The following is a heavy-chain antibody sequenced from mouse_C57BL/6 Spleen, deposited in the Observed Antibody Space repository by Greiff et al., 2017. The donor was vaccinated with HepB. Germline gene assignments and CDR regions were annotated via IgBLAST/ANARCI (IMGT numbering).Heavy chain of an antibody. CDR3: AREGDDYDWTWFAY. V-gene: IGHV1-81*01. CDR1: GYTFTSYG. CDR2: IYPRSGNT. D-gene: IGHD2-4*01. Sequence: QVHLKESGAELARPGASVKLSCKASGYTFTSYGISWVKQRTGQGLEWIGEIYPRSGNTYYNEKFKGKATLTADKSSSTAYMELRSLTSEDSAVYFCAREGDDYDWTWFAYWGQGTLVTVSA. J-gene: IGHJ3*01.